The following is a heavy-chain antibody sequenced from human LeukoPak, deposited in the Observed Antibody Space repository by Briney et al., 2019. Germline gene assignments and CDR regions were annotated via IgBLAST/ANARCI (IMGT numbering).Heavy chain of an antibody. Sequence: GGSLRLSCAASGFTFSSYSMNWVRQAPGKGLEWVSYISSSSSTIYCADSVKGRFTISRDNAKNSLYLQMNSLRAEDTAVYYCASVRGYQLLYGAFDIWGQGTMVTVSS. J-gene: IGHJ3*02. D-gene: IGHD2-2*02. V-gene: IGHV3-48*01. CDR1: GFTFSSYS. CDR2: ISSSSSTI. CDR3: ASVRGYQLLYGAFDI.